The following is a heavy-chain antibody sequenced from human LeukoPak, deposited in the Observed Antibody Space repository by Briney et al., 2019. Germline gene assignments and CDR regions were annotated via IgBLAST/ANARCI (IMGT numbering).Heavy chain of an antibody. CDR2: ISGSGGST. CDR3: AKAVHYGSGSYYNSY. Sequence: PGGSLRLSCAASGSTFSSYAMSWVRQAPGKGLEWVSAISGSGGSTYYADSVKGRFTISRDNSKNTLYLQMNSLRAEDTAVYYCAKAVHYGSGSYYNSYWGQGTLVTVSS. V-gene: IGHV3-23*01. CDR1: GSTFSSYA. D-gene: IGHD3-10*01. J-gene: IGHJ4*02.